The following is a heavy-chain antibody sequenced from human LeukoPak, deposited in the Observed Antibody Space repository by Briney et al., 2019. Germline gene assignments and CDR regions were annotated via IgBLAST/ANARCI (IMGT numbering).Heavy chain of an antibody. V-gene: IGHV4-39*01. CDR1: GGSISSSSYY. Sequence: PSETLSLTCTVSGGSISSSSYYWGWIRQPPGKGLEWIGSIYYSGSTYYNPSLKSRVTISVDTSRNQFSLKLSSVTAADTAVYYCAVGHSMVRGGYNWFDPWGQGTLVTVSS. CDR2: IYYSGST. J-gene: IGHJ5*02. D-gene: IGHD3-10*01. CDR3: AVGHSMVRGGYNWFDP.